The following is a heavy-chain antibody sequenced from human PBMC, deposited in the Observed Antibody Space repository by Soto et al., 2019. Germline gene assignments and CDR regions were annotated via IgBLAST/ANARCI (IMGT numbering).Heavy chain of an antibody. CDR3: ARDRRTIPLAAAGHFDY. CDR1: GYTFTSYG. Sequence: QVQLVQSGAEVKKPGASVKVSCKASGYTFTSYGISWVRQAPGQGLEWMGWISAYNGNINYAQKLQGRVTMTTDTSTSTAYMELRSLRSDDTAVYYCARDRRTIPLAAAGHFDYWGQGTLVTVSS. J-gene: IGHJ4*02. D-gene: IGHD6-13*01. CDR2: ISAYNGNI. V-gene: IGHV1-18*01.